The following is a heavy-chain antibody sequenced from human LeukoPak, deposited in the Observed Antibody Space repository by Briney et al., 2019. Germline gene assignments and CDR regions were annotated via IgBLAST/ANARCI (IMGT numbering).Heavy chain of an antibody. CDR1: GFTFSSYA. D-gene: IGHD5-24*01. Sequence: GGSLRLSCAASGFTFSSYAMSWVRQAPGEGLEWVSSISDSGTHIYYADSVKGRFTISRDNSKNTVYLQMNSLRAEDTAVYYCAKDRDGYNPDYWGQGTLVTVSS. V-gene: IGHV3-23*01. J-gene: IGHJ4*02. CDR2: ISDSGTHI. CDR3: AKDRDGYNPDY.